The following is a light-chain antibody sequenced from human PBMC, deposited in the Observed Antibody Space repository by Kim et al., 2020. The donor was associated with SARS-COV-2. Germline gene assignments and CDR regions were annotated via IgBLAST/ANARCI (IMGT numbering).Light chain of an antibody. CDR1: NIGCTS. V-gene: IGLV3-21*04. CDR2: FDS. Sequence: PGKTARITCWGSNIGCTSVLWGQQKPGQAPVLVIYFDSDRPSGMPERFSGSNSGNTATLTISRVAAGDEADYYCQVWDSSSDHPVFGGGTKLTVL. CDR3: QVWDSSSDHPV. J-gene: IGLJ3*02.